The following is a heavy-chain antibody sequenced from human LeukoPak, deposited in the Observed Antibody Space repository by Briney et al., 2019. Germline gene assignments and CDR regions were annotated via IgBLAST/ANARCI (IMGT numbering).Heavy chain of an antibody. CDR1: GFTFSSYE. CDR2: IGSSGSTI. V-gene: IGHV3-48*03. D-gene: IGHD2-2*01. Sequence: PGGSLRLSCTASGFTFSSYEMNWVRQAPGKGLERVSYIGSSGSTIYYADSVKGRFTISRDNAKNSLYLQMNSLRAEDTAVYYCATVVPAQYYYYYMDVWGKGTTVTVSS. CDR3: ATVVPAQYYYYYMDV. J-gene: IGHJ6*03.